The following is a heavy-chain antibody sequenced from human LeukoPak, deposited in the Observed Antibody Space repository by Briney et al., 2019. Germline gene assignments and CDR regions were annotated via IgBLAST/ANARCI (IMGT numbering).Heavy chain of an antibody. D-gene: IGHD1-1*01. V-gene: IGHV3-33*06. Sequence: GGSLRLSCAASGFTFSSYGMHWVRQAPGKGLEWVAVIWYDGSNKYYADSVKGRFTISRDNSKNTLYLQMNSLRAEDTAVYYCAKRSDNWNDYYFDYWGQGTLVTVSS. CDR3: AKRSDNWNDYYFDY. CDR1: GFTFSSYG. CDR2: IWYDGSNK. J-gene: IGHJ4*02.